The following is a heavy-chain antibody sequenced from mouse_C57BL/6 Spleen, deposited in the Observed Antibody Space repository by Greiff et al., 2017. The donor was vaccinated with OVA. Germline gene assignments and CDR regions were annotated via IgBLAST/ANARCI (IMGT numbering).Heavy chain of an antibody. CDR3: ARDPYDYVWYFDV. V-gene: IGHV5-16*01. D-gene: IGHD2-4*01. CDR1: GFTFSDYY. CDR2: FNYDGSST. J-gene: IGHJ1*03. Sequence: EVQRVESEGGLVQPGSSMKLSCTASGFTFSDYYMAWVRQVPEKGLEWVANFNYDGSSTYYLDSLKSRFIISRDNAKNILYLQMSSLKSEDTATYYCARDPYDYVWYFDVWGTGTTVTVSS.